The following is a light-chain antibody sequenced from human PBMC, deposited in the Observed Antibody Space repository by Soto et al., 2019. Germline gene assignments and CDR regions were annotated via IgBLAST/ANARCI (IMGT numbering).Light chain of an antibody. CDR3: QQANIFPVT. CDR2: AAS. J-gene: IGKJ4*01. Sequence: DIQMTQSPSSVSASIGDRVTITCRASQGIRSWLAWYQQKPGKAPSLLIYAASSLQSGVPSRFSGSGSGTDFTLTISSLQPEDFATYYCQQANIFPVTFGGGTKVEIK. CDR1: QGIRSW. V-gene: IGKV1-12*01.